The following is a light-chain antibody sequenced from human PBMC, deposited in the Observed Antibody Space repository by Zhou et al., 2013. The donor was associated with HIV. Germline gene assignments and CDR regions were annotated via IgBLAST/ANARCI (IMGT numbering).Light chain of an antibody. CDR2: AAS. Sequence: IQMTQSPSSLSGSVGDTVTITCRSSENIGKYLNWYQQKPGKAPNVLIYAASSLQSGVPSRFSGSGFGTDFTLTITSLQPEDIATYYCQQGYSTPHTFGQGTKLEIK. CDR1: ENIGKY. CDR3: QQGYSTPHT. J-gene: IGKJ2*01. V-gene: IGKV1-39*01.